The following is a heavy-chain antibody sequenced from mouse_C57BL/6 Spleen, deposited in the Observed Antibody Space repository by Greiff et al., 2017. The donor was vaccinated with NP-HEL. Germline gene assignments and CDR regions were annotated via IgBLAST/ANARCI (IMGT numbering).Heavy chain of an antibody. Sequence: EVMLVESGGGLVKPGGSLKLSCAASGFTFSSYAMSWVRQTPEKRLEWVATISDGGSYTYYPDNVKGRFTISRDNAKNNLYLQMSQLKSEDTAMYYCARDKADYDPIDYAMDYWGQGTSVTVSS. CDR2: ISDGGSYT. J-gene: IGHJ4*01. CDR1: GFTFSSYA. CDR3: ARDKADYDPIDYAMDY. D-gene: IGHD2-4*01. V-gene: IGHV5-4*01.